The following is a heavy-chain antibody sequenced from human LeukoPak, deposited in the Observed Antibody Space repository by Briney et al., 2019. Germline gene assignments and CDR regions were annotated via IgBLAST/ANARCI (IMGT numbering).Heavy chain of an antibody. Sequence: PSETLSLTCTVSGGSISSSSYYWGWIRQPPGKGLEWIGSIYYSGSTYYNPSLKSRVTISVDTSKNQFSLKLSSVTAADTAVYYCARNLYYDFWSGLPLYYYYYMDVWGKGTTVTVSS. D-gene: IGHD3-3*01. J-gene: IGHJ6*03. CDR1: GGSISSSSYY. CDR2: IYYSGST. CDR3: ARNLYYDFWSGLPLYYYYYMDV. V-gene: IGHV4-39*01.